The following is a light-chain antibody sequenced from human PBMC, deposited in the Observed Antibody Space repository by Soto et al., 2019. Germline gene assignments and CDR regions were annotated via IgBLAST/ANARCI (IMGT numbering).Light chain of an antibody. CDR3: SSYTTTSHLI. CDR1: SSDIGAYNY. Sequence: QSALTQPASVSGSPGQSITISCTGTSSDIGAYNYVSWYKQHPDKAPKLLIYEVYYRPSGVSXXXSGSRSGNTASLTISGXXXEDEXDXYCSSYTTTSHLIFGEGTKLTVL. V-gene: IGLV2-14*01. J-gene: IGLJ2*01. CDR2: EVY.